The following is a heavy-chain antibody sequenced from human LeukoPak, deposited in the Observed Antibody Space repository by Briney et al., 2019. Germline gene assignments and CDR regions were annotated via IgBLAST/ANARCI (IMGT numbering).Heavy chain of an antibody. CDR3: ARASTSGGQYYFDY. J-gene: IGHJ4*02. CDR1: GFTFSSFA. V-gene: IGHV3-23*01. D-gene: IGHD2-15*01. Sequence: GGSLRLSCAASGFTFSSFAMSWVRQAPGKGLEWVSAITADGGSTYYADSVKGRFTISRDNSKNTLYLQMNSLRAEDTAVYYCARASTSGGQYYFDYWGQGTLVTVSS. CDR2: ITADGGST.